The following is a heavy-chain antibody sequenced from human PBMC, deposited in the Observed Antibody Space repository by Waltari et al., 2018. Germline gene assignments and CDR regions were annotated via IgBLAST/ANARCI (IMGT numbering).Heavy chain of an antibody. CDR1: GFAFSNYA. J-gene: IGHJ4*02. V-gene: IGHV3-23*01. Sequence: DVQMLESGGGLVQPGGSLRLSCEAFGFAFSNYAMFWVRQTPGKGREWVSGISATGSSTYNADSVRGRFTISRDNSKSTLFLQINGLRTDDTAVYYCARRTSWGRGTLVTVSS. CDR3: ARRTS. CDR2: ISATGSST.